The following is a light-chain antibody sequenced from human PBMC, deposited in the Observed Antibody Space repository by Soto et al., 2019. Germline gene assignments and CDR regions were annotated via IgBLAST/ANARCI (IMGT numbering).Light chain of an antibody. J-gene: IGKJ5*01. CDR1: QSVSSSY. V-gene: IGKV3-20*01. Sequence: EIVLTQSPGTLSLSPGERATISCRASQSVSSSYLAWYQQKPGQSPRLLIYGASSRATGIPDRFSGSGSGTDFTLTISRLEPEDFAVYYCQQYGSSPPITFGQSTRLEIK. CDR2: GAS. CDR3: QQYGSSPPIT.